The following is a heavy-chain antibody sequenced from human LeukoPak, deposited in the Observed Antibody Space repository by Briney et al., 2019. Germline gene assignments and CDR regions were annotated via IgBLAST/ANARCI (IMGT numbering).Heavy chain of an antibody. Sequence: ASVKVSCKASGYMFFNYGITWVRQAPGQGHEWMGWITVYDGKTKYAQSLQGRVTMTTNTSTHTAYMELKSLRSDDTAVYFCAREAGRGGTYSRPDYWGQGTLVTVSS. CDR1: GYMFFNYG. J-gene: IGHJ4*02. D-gene: IGHD1-26*01. CDR3: AREAGRGGTYSRPDY. V-gene: IGHV1-18*01. CDR2: ITVYDGKT.